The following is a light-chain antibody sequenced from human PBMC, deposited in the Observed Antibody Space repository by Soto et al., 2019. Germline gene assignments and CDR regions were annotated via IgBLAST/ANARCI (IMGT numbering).Light chain of an antibody. J-gene: IGKJ4*01. CDR1: QSVGTY. Sequence: EIVLTQSAGTLSLSPGERATLSCRASQSVGTYLAWYQQKPGQAPRLRMYGASSRATGIPDRFSGSGSGTDFTLTISRLEPEDLAVYYCQQYVSIPLTFGGGTKV. CDR2: GAS. V-gene: IGKV3-20*01. CDR3: QQYVSIPLT.